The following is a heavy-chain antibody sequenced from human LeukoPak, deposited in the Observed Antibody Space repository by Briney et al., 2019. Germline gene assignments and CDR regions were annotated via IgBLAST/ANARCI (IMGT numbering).Heavy chain of an antibody. J-gene: IGHJ2*01. D-gene: IGHD2-15*01. V-gene: IGHV1-2*06. Sequence: ASVKVSCKASGYTFTGYYMHWVRQAPGQGLEWMGRINPKSGGTNYAQKFQGRVTMTRDTSISTAYMELSRLRSDDTAVYYCAAIRGCSGGSCSDLYWYFDLWGRGTLVTVSS. CDR3: AAIRGCSGGSCSDLYWYFDL. CDR2: INPKSGGT. CDR1: GYTFTGYY.